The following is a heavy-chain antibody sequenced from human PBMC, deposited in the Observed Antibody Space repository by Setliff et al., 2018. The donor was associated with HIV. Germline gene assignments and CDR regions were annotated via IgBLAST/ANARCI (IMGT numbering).Heavy chain of an antibody. CDR2: IVPIFGMA. J-gene: IGHJ6*03. Sequence: GASVKVSCKASGDIFNNNAINWVRQAPGQGLEWMGRIVPIFGMANYARKFQGRVTITADKSTSTAYLELSSLTYDDTAIYYCAKGAPSDGIHYYYYMDVWGKGTTVTVSS. CDR3: AKGAPSDGIHYYYYMDV. D-gene: IGHD3-16*01. CDR1: GDIFNNNA. V-gene: IGHV1-69*04.